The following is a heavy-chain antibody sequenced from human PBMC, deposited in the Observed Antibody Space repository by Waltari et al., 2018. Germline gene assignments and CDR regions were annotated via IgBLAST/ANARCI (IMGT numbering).Heavy chain of an antibody. V-gene: IGHV1-2*06. CDR2: SNPNSCGT. D-gene: IGHD3-3*01. CDR3: ARETGGVARTFDP. Sequence: QVQLVQSGAEVKKPGASVKVSCKASGYTFTGYYMHWVRQAPGQGLEWMGRSNPNSCGTNYAQKFQGRVTMTRYTSISTAYMELRRLISDDTAVYSCARETGGVARTFDPWGQGTLVTVSS. CDR1: GYTFTGYY. J-gene: IGHJ5*02.